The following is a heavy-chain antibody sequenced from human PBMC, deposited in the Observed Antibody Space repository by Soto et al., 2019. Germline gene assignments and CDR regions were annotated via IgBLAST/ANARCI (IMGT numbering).Heavy chain of an antibody. D-gene: IGHD6-19*01. CDR3: TPSGWPYYFDY. CDR2: IRSKANSYAT. J-gene: IGHJ4*02. Sequence: GGSLRLSCAASGFTFSGSALHWVRQASGKGLEWVGRIRSKANSYATAYAASVKGRFTISRDDSKNTAYLQMNGLKTEDTAVYYCTPSGWPYYFDYWGQGTLVTVSS. V-gene: IGHV3-73*01. CDR1: GFTFSGSA.